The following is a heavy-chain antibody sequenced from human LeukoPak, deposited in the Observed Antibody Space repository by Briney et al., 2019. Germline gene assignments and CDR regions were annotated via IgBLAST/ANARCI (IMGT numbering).Heavy chain of an antibody. J-gene: IGHJ4*02. CDR3: AKFNGGYPIFDY. CDR2: IYTGGTP. V-gene: IGHV3-53*01. D-gene: IGHD4-17*01. Sequence: PGGSLRLSCVASGFTVSSNYMTWVRQAPGKGLEWVSVIYTGGTPYYADSVKGRFTISRDNSKNTLYLQMNSLRAEDTAVYYCAKFNGGYPIFDYWGQGTLVTVSS. CDR1: GFTVSSNY.